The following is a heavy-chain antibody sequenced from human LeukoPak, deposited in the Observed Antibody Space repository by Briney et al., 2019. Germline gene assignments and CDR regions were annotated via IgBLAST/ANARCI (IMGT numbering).Heavy chain of an antibody. Sequence: GGSLRLSCAASGFTFSSYSMNWVRQAPGKGLEWVSYISSSSVTIFYADSVKGRFTISRDNAKNSLYLQMNSLRDEDTAVCYCARDSGDGVAYYGMDVWGQGTTVTVSS. D-gene: IGHD4-17*01. CDR3: ARDSGDGVAYYGMDV. V-gene: IGHV3-48*02. CDR2: ISSSSVTI. CDR1: GFTFSSYS. J-gene: IGHJ6*02.